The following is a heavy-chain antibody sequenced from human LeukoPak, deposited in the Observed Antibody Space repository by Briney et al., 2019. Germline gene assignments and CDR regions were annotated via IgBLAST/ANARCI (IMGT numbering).Heavy chain of an antibody. CDR1: GGSISSYY. CDR3: ARHYGLESGADY. J-gene: IGHJ4*02. Sequence: PSETLSLTCTVSGGSISSYYWSWIRQPPGKGLGWIGYIYYSGSTNYNPSLKSRVTISVDTSKNQFSLKLSSVTAADTAVYYCARHYGLESGADYWGQGTLVTVSS. V-gene: IGHV4-59*08. CDR2: IYYSGST. D-gene: IGHD4-17*01.